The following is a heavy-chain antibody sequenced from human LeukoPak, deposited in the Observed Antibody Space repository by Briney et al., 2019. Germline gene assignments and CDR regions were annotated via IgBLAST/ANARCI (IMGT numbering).Heavy chain of an antibody. V-gene: IGHV3-21*01. D-gene: IGHD2-21*01. J-gene: IGHJ3*02. CDR1: GFTFSSYW. Sequence: GGSLRLSCAASGFTFSSYWMSWVRQAPGKGLEWVSSISSSGDYIYYADSVKGRFTISRDNAKNSLYLQMNSLRAEDTAIYYCARKHLIFTRDAFDIWGQGTMVTVSS. CDR2: ISSSGDYI. CDR3: ARKHLIFTRDAFDI.